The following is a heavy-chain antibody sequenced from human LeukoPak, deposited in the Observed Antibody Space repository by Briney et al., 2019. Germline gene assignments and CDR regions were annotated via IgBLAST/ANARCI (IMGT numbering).Heavy chain of an antibody. CDR2: IYYSGST. Sequence: SETLSLTCTVSGGYISSYYWSWIRQPPGKGLEWIGYIYYSGSTNYNPSLKGRVTISIETSKSQFSLNLNSVTAADTAVYYCARGTGSLFYWGHGILVTVSS. CDR3: ARGTGSLFY. CDR1: GGYISSYY. D-gene: IGHD1-1*01. V-gene: IGHV4-59*08. J-gene: IGHJ4*01.